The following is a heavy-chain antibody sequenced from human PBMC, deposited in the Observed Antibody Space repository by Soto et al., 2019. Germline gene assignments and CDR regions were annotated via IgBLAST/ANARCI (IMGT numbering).Heavy chain of an antibody. CDR3: ARVAPIDYDILTGPFHY. J-gene: IGHJ4*02. D-gene: IGHD3-9*01. CDR1: GYTFTGYY. Sequence: GASVKVSCKASGYTFTGYYMHWVRQAPGQGLEWMGWINPNSGGTNYAQKFQGRVTMTRDTSISTAYMELSRLRSDDTAVYYCARVAPIDYDILTGPFHYWGQGTLVTVSS. CDR2: INPNSGGT. V-gene: IGHV1-2*02.